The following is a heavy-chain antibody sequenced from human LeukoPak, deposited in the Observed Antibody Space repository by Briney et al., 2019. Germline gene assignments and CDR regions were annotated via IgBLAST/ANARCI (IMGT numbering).Heavy chain of an antibody. CDR3: VRVGDYDSSGYYYDY. J-gene: IGHJ4*02. V-gene: IGHV3-74*01. CDR1: GFTFSSYW. CDR2: INSDGSST. D-gene: IGHD3-22*01. Sequence: PGGSLRLSCVASGFTFSSYWIHWVRQSPGKGLVWVSCINSDGSSTNYADSVKGRFTISRDNAKNTLYLQMSSLRAEDTAVYYCVRVGDYDSSGYYYDYWGQGTLVTVSS.